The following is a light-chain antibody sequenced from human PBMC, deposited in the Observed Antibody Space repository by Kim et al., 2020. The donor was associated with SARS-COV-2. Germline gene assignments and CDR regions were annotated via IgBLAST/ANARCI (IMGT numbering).Light chain of an antibody. V-gene: IGLV2-14*03. CDR1: SRDVGGYNY. J-gene: IGLJ1*01. Sequence: GQSITISCTGTSRDVGGYNYVSWYQQHPGKAPKLMIYDVSNRPSGVSNRFSGSKSGNTASLTISGLQAEDEADYYCSSYTSSTSYVFGTGTKVTVL. CDR2: DVS. CDR3: SSYTSSTSYV.